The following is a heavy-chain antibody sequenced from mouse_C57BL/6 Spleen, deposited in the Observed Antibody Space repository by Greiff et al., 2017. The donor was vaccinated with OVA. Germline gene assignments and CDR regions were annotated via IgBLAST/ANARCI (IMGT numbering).Heavy chain of an antibody. CDR1: GYAFSSSW. V-gene: IGHV1-82*01. D-gene: IGHD1-1*01. CDR2: IYPGDGDT. Sequence: QVQLKESGPELVKPGASVKISCKASGYAFSSSWMNWVKQRPGKGLEWIGRIYPGDGDTNYNGKFKGKATLTADKSSSTAYMQLSSLTSEDSAVYFCARSPITTVVATGGGYAMDYWGQGTSVTVSS. J-gene: IGHJ4*01. CDR3: ARSPITTVVATGGGYAMDY.